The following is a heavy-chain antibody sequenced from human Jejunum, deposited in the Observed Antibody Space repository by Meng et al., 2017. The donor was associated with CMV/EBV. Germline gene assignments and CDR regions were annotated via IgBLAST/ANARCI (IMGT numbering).Heavy chain of an antibody. V-gene: IGHV4-59*01. CDR1: ISSYY. Sequence: ISSYYWNWIRQPPGKRLEWIAYIYYSGSTNYNPSLKSRVTISVDTSKNHFSLKLSSMTAADTAVYYCARGGYCSSTSCYSGNAFDIWGQGTMVTVSS. CDR3: ARGGYCSSTSCYSGNAFDI. D-gene: IGHD2-2*02. CDR2: IYYSGST. J-gene: IGHJ3*02.